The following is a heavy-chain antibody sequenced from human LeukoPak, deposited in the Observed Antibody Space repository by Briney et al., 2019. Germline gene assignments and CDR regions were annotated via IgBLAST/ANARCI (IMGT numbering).Heavy chain of an antibody. J-gene: IGHJ4*02. V-gene: IGHV3-72*01. CDR2: TRNKANSYTT. D-gene: IGHD3-10*01. Sequence: PGGSLRPSCAASGFTFSDHYTDWVRQATGKGLEWVGRTRNKANSYTTEYAASVKGRFTISRDDSKNSLYLQMNSLKTEDTAVYYCARDRGYWGQGTLVTVSS. CDR1: GFTFSDHY. CDR3: ARDRGY.